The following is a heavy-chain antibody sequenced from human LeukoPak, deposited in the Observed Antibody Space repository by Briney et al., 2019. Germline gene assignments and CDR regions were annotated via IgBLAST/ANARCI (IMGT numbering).Heavy chain of an antibody. Sequence: PAETLSLTCGVYGGASSGYYWSWIRQPPGKGLEWIGEIKYSGSTNYNRSLKSRVTISVARSKNQCSLRLSSVTAADTAVYYCARGEPPDGDAFDIWGQGTMVTVSS. V-gene: IGHV4-34*01. D-gene: IGHD1-14*01. CDR3: ARGEPPDGDAFDI. J-gene: IGHJ3*02. CDR1: GGASSGYY. CDR2: IKYSGST.